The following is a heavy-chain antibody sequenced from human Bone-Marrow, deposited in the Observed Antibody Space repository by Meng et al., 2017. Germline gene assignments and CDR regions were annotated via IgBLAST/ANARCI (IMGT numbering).Heavy chain of an antibody. CDR1: GGTFSSYA. J-gene: IGHJ5*02. D-gene: IGHD1-26*01. V-gene: IGHV1-69*05. Sequence: QVQRVQCGAEVKKPGSSVKVSCKASGGTFSSYAINWVRQAPGQGLEWMGGIIPIFGTANYAQKFQGRVTITTDESTSTAYMELSSLRSEDTAVYYCASGLSGSYQNWFDPWGQGTLVTVSS. CDR2: IIPIFGTA. CDR3: ASGLSGSYQNWFDP.